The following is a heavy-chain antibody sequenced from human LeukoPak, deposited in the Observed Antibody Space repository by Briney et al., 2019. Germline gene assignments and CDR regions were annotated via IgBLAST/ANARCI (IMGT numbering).Heavy chain of an antibody. D-gene: IGHD2-15*01. V-gene: IGHV5-51*01. CDR1: GYSFTSYW. Sequence: GESLKISCKGSGYSFTSYWIGWVRQMPGKGLEWMGIIYPGDSDTRYSPSFQGQVTISADKSISTAYLQWSSLKASDTAMYYCVRNCSGGSCYSGGYYYMDVWGKGTTVTVSS. CDR2: IYPGDSDT. CDR3: VRNCSGGSCYSGGYYYMDV. J-gene: IGHJ6*03.